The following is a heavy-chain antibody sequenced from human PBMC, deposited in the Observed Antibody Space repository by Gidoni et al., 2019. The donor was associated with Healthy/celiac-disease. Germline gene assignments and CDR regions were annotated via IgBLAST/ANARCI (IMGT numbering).Heavy chain of an antibody. CDR2: ISYDGSNK. CDR3: AKELLGDYYDSLQGMDV. Sequence: QVQLVESGGGVVQPGRSLRLSCAASGFTFSSYGMHWVRQAPGKGLEWVAVISYDGSNKYYADSVKGRFTISRDNSKNTLYLQMNSLRAEDTAVYYCAKELLGDYYDSLQGMDVWGQGTTVTVSS. J-gene: IGHJ6*02. CDR1: GFTFSSYG. V-gene: IGHV3-30*18. D-gene: IGHD3-22*01.